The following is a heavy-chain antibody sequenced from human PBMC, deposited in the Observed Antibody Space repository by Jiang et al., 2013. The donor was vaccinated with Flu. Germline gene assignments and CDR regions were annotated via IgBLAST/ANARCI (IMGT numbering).Heavy chain of an antibody. V-gene: IGHV1-46*01. D-gene: IGHD2-21*02. CDR3: ARFSKEDCGGDCYHDY. CDR2: INPSGGST. Sequence: SGAEVKKPGASVKVSCKASGYTFTSYYMHWVRQAPGQGLEWMGIINPSGGSTSYAQKFQGRVTMTRDTSTSTVYMELSSLRSEDTAVYYCARFSKEDCGGDCYHDYWGQGTLVTVSS. J-gene: IGHJ4*02. CDR1: GYTFTSYY.